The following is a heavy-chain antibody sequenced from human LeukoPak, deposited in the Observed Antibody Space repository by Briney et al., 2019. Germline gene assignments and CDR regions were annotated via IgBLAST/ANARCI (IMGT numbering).Heavy chain of an antibody. D-gene: IGHD6-13*01. V-gene: IGHV1-8*01. CDR2: MNPNSGNT. CDR3: ARVANRTPGAAARY. Sequence: ASVKVSCKASGYTFTSYDINWVRQATGQGLEWMGWMNPNSGNTGYAQKFQGRVTMTRDTSISTAYMELSRLRSDDTAVYYCARVANRTPGAAARYWGQGTLVTVSS. CDR1: GYTFTSYD. J-gene: IGHJ4*02.